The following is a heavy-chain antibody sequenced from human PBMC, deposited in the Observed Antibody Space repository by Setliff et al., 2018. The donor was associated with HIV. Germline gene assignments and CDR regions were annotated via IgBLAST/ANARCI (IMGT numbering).Heavy chain of an antibody. CDR1: GYSISSGFY. J-gene: IGHJ4*02. V-gene: IGHV4-38-2*01. CDR2: IYHSGST. Sequence: SETLSLTCAVSGYSISSGFYWGWIRQPPGKGLEWIGSIYHSGSTYYNPSLRSRVTMSVDTSKNRFSLKVRSVTAADTAVYYCATRAIVVIPDYWGQGTLVTVSS. CDR3: ATRAIVVIPDY. D-gene: IGHD3-22*01.